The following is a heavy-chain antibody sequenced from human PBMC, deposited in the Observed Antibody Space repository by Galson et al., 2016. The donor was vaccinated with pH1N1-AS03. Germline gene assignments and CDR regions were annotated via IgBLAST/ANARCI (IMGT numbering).Heavy chain of an antibody. V-gene: IGHV4-4*02. Sequence: SETLPLTCAVFGGTINNNNWWSWVRQPPGKGLEWIGRIYPSGSTNYHPSLKSRVSISVDTSKSQFSLNLSSETAADTAVYYCARHDLTAYGYVNWFDPWGQGTLVTVSS. D-gene: IGHD5-18*01. CDR1: GGTINNNNW. CDR3: ARHDLTAYGYVNWFDP. J-gene: IGHJ5*02. CDR2: IYPSGST.